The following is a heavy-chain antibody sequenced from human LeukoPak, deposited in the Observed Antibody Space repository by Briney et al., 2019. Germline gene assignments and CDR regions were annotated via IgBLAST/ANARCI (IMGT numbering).Heavy chain of an antibody. Sequence: SETLSLTCTVSGGSISSYYWSWIRQPPGKGQEWIGYIYYSGSTNYNPSLKSRVTISADTSKNQFSLKLSSVSAADTAVYYCARLANCGGDCYAFDIWGQGTMVTVSS. CDR3: ARLANCGGDCYAFDI. J-gene: IGHJ3*02. D-gene: IGHD2-21*02. V-gene: IGHV4-59*08. CDR1: GGSISSYY. CDR2: IYYSGST.